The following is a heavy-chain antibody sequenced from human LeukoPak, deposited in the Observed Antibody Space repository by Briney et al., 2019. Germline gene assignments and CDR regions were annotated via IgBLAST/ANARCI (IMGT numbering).Heavy chain of an antibody. V-gene: IGHV1-46*01. CDR1: GYTFTSYY. D-gene: IGHD5-24*01. Sequence: ASVKVSCKASGYTFTSYYMHWVRQAPGQGLEWMGLINPGGDNTDYAQNFQGRVTMTRDTSTSTVYMGLSSLRSEDTAVYYCARIRDGYNDAYDIWGQGTMVTVS. CDR2: INPGGDNT. J-gene: IGHJ3*02. CDR3: ARIRDGYNDAYDI.